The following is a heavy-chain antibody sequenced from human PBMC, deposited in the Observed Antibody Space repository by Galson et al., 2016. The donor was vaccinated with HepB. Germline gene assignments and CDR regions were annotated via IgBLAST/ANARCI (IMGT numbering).Heavy chain of an antibody. CDR3: ASQGYCGGDCYKGLGAFDI. Sequence: SLRLSCAASGLTYSSRAMSWVRQAPGKGLEWVSGISGSGGSTYYADSVKGRFTITRDSSLYLQMNSLRVEDTAVYYCASQGYCGGDCYKGLGAFDIWGPGTMVTVSS. V-gene: IGHV3-23*01. CDR1: GLTYSSRA. J-gene: IGHJ3*02. D-gene: IGHD2-21*02. CDR2: ISGSGGST.